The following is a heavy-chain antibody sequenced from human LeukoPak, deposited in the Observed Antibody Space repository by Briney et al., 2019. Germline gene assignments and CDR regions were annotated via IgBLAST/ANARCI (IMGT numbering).Heavy chain of an antibody. D-gene: IGHD6-19*01. CDR2: INHSGST. CDR1: GGSISSSSYY. J-gene: IGHJ4*02. V-gene: IGHV4-39*07. Sequence: SETLSLTCTVSGGSISSSSYYWSWIRQPPGKGLEWIGEINHSGSTNYNPSLKSRVTISVDTSKNQFSLKLSSVTAADTAVYYCASGWYTGDYWGQGTLVTVSS. CDR3: ASGWYTGDY.